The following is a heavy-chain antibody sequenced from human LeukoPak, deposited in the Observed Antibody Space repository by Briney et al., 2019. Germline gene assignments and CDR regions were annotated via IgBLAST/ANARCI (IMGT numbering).Heavy chain of an antibody. J-gene: IGHJ4*02. CDR2: IHYSGKV. CDR3: ARQSGDQSSAWYFDA. Sequence: SESLSLTCTVSGGSLRSSGHWWVWIRQPPGKGLEWIGSIHYSGKVYYNPSLKSRVTTSVDTSTDQFSLRLSSATAADTAIYYCARQSGDQSSAWYFDAWGQGTLVTVSS. D-gene: IGHD6-19*01. V-gene: IGHV4-39*01. CDR1: GGSLRSSGHW.